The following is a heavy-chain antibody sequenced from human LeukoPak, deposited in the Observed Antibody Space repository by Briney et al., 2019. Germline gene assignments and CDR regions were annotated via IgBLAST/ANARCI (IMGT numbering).Heavy chain of an antibody. CDR1: GGSITNINYY. CDR3: AREASITVTGIDLDYFDY. CDR2: IYSSGDI. V-gene: IGHV4-39*07. J-gene: IGHJ4*02. D-gene: IGHD6-19*01. Sequence: SETLSLTCTVSGGSITNINYYWGWIRQPPGKGLEWIGSIYSSGDIYHNPSLRSRITISVDTSKNQFSLKLSSVTAADTAVYYCAREASITVTGIDLDYFDYWGQGTLITASA.